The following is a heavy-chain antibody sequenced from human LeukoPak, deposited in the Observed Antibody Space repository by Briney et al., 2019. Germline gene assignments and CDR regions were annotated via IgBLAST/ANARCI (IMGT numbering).Heavy chain of an antibody. CDR1: GYTLTELS. D-gene: IGHD1-14*01. V-gene: IGHV1-24*01. CDR3: ATDLLGINAFDI. Sequence: AASVKVSCKVSGYTLTELSMHWVQQAPGKGLEWMGGFDPEDGETIYAQKFQGRVTMTEDTSTDTAYMELSSLRSEDTAVYYCATDLLGINAFDIWGQGTMVTVSS. CDR2: FDPEDGET. J-gene: IGHJ3*02.